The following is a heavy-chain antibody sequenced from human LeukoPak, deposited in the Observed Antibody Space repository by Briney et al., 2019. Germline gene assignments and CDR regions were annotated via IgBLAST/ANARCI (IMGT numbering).Heavy chain of an antibody. Sequence: SETLSLTCAVYGGSFSGYYWSWIRQPPGKGLEWIGEINHSGSTNYNPSLKSRVTISVDTSKNQFSLKLSSVTAADTAVYYCARYAPPTTMATRFFDQWGQGTLVTVSS. D-gene: IGHD4-23*01. V-gene: IGHV4-34*01. CDR3: ARYAPPTTMATRFFDQ. J-gene: IGHJ4*02. CDR1: GGSFSGYY. CDR2: INHSGST.